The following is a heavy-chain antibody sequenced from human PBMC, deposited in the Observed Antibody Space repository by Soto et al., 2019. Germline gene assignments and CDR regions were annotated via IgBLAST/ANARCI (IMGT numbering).Heavy chain of an antibody. Sequence: QVQLVESGGGVVQPGRSLRLSCAASGFTFSSYGMHWVRQAPGKGLEWVAVISYDASNKYYADSVKGRFTISRDNSKNALYLQMNSLRAEDTAVYYCAKVQPGSDFWGGYFDYWGQGTLVTVSS. CDR2: ISYDASNK. V-gene: IGHV3-30*18. D-gene: IGHD3-3*01. CDR3: AKVQPGSDFWGGYFDY. J-gene: IGHJ5*01. CDR1: GFTFSSYG.